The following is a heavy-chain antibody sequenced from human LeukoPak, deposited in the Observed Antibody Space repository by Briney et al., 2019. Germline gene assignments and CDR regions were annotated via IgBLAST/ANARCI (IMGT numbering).Heavy chain of an antibody. CDR2: IYYSGST. V-gene: IGHV4-31*03. Sequence: SETLSLTCTVSGGSISSGGYYWSWIRQHPGKGLEWIGYIYYSGSTYYNPSLKSRVTISVDTSKNQFSLKLSSVTAADTAVYYCARVAGYRGRPKGYFDYWGQGTLVTVP. CDR1: GGSISSGGYY. CDR3: ARVAGYRGRPKGYFDY. J-gene: IGHJ4*02. D-gene: IGHD5-12*01.